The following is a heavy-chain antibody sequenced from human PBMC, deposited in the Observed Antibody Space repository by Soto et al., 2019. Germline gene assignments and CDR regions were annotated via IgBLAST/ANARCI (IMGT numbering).Heavy chain of an antibody. Sequence: PGGSLRLSCEASGFTFSSYWMSWVRQAPGTGLEWVATIKEDGTEKFYVDSVKGRFTISRDNAKNSLYLQMNNLRAEDTAVYYCARAGTGSVYRTLDYWGLGTLVTVSS. D-gene: IGHD2-8*02. CDR1: GFTFSSYW. CDR2: IKEDGTEK. J-gene: IGHJ4*02. CDR3: ARAGTGSVYRTLDY. V-gene: IGHV3-7*05.